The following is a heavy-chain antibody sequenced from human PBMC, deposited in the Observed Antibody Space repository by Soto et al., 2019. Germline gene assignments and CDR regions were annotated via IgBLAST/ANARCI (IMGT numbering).Heavy chain of an antibody. V-gene: IGHV4-59*08. CDR1: GGSISSYY. J-gene: IGHJ6*03. CDR3: ARNTTGIAVADLNYYYYMDV. Sequence: SETLSLTCTVSGGSISSYYWSWIRQPPGKGLEWIGYIYYSGSTNYNPSLKSRVNISVDTSKNQFSLKLSSVTAADTAVYYCARNTTGIAVADLNYYYYMDVWGKGTTVTVSS. D-gene: IGHD6-19*01. CDR2: IYYSGST.